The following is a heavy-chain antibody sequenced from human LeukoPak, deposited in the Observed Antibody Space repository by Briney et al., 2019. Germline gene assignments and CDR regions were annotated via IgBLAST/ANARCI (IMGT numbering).Heavy chain of an antibody. J-gene: IGHJ5*02. Sequence: PSETLSLTCTVSGGSISSDLYYWNWIRQPAGKGLEWIGRFYNSGRTNFNPSLKSRVTISADTSKNQFSLKLRSVTAADTAVYYCARGDSKSDWFDPWGQGTLVIVST. CDR1: GGSISSDLYY. V-gene: IGHV4-61*02. CDR3: ARGDSKSDWFDP. CDR2: FYNSGRT.